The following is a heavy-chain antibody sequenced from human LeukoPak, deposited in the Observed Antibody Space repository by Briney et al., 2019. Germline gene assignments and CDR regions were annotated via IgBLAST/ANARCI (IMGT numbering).Heavy chain of an antibody. CDR2: IYPSDSDA. J-gene: IGHJ5*02. V-gene: IGHV5-51*01. CDR1: GYSFTSYS. CDR3: TRRTRLTFLGGDRSWFDP. Sequence: PGESLKISCTASGYSFTSYSIGWVRQMPGKGLEWMGIIYPSDSDARYCPSFQGQVTISVDKSINTAYLQWNSLKASDTALYYCTRRTRLTFLGGDRSWFDPWGQGTLVTVSS. D-gene: IGHD2/OR15-2a*01.